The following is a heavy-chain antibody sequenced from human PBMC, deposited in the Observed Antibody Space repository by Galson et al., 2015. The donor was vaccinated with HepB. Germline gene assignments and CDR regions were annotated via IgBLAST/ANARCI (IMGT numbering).Heavy chain of an antibody. CDR3: ARAPTGDPTLYYFDY. CDR2: IYSGGST. J-gene: IGHJ4*02. D-gene: IGHD7-27*01. CDR1: GFTFRNAW. Sequence: SLRLSCAASGFTFRNAWMSWVRQAPGKGLEWVSVIYSGGSTHYADSVKGRFTISRDNSKNTLYLQMNSLRAEDTAVYYCARAPTGDPTLYYFDYWGQGTLVTVSS. V-gene: IGHV3-53*01.